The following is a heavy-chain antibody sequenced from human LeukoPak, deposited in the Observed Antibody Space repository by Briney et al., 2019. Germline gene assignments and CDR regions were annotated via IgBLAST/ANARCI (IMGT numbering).Heavy chain of an antibody. Sequence: GGSLRLSCAASGFTFKNNAVSWVRQAPGKGPEWLSFITGSGDNTYYADSVKGRFSISRDNSESTLYLQMNSLRVEDTAVYYCAKDRYAGRYWGQGILVTVSS. D-gene: IGHD5-12*01. CDR1: GFTFKNNA. V-gene: IGHV3-23*01. CDR2: ITGSGDNT. J-gene: IGHJ4*02. CDR3: AKDRYAGRY.